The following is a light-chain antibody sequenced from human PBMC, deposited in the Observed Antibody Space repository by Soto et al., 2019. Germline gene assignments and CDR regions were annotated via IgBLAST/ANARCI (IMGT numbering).Light chain of an antibody. CDR3: QQSYSSPPT. CDR1: QSISNH. CDR2: AAS. V-gene: IGKV1-39*01. J-gene: IGKJ1*01. Sequence: DIQMTQSPSSLSASVEDRVIITCRASQSISNHLNWYQQKQGKAPKLLIFAASSLQSEIPSRFSGSRSGPDFTLSYSSLQPEEFATYYCQQSYSSPPTFGQGTKVENK.